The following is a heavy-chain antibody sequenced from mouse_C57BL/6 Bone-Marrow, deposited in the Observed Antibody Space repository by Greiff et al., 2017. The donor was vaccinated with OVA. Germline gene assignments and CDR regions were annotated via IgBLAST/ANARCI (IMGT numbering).Heavy chain of an antibody. Sequence: EVKLVESGGGLVQPGGSLSLSCAASGFTFTDYYMSWVRQPPGQALEWLGFIRNKANGYTTEYSASLKGRFTISRDNSQSILYLQRNALGAEDSATYYCASRVASYWYFDVWGTGTTVTVSS. D-gene: IGHD1-1*01. CDR2: IRNKANGYTT. CDR3: ASRVASYWYFDV. CDR1: GFTFTDYY. J-gene: IGHJ1*03. V-gene: IGHV7-3*01.